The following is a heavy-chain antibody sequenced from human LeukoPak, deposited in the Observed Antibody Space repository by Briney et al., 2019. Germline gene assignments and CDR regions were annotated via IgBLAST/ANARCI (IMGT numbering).Heavy chain of an antibody. V-gene: IGHV5-51*01. CDR2: IYPGDSDT. D-gene: IGHD2-15*01. CDR1: GYSFTSYW. Sequence: GESLKISCKGSGYSFTSYWIGWVRRLPGKGLEWMGIIYPGDSDTRYSPSFQGQVTISADKSISTAYLQWSSLKASDTAMYYCARRYCSGGSCYSSFDPWGQGTLATVSS. CDR3: ARRYCSGGSCYSSFDP. J-gene: IGHJ5*02.